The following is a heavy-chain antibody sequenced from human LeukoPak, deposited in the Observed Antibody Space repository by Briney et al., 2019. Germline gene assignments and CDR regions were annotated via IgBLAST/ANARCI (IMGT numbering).Heavy chain of an antibody. CDR2: IYNDGSST. CDR3: ARVGSVVVPAAMTEEKPYYYYYYMDV. V-gene: IGHV3-74*01. J-gene: IGHJ6*03. D-gene: IGHD2-2*01. Sequence: GGSLRLSCAASGFTFSNYWMHWVRQAPGKGLVWVSRIYNDGSSTSYADSVKGRFTISRDNAKSTLYLQMNSLRSDDTAVYYCARVGSVVVPAAMTEEKPYYYYYYMDVWGKGTTVTVSS. CDR1: GFTFSNYW.